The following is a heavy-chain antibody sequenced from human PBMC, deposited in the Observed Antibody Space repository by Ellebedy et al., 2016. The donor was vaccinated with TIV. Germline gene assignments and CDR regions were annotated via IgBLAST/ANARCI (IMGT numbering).Heavy chain of an antibody. J-gene: IGHJ4*02. D-gene: IGHD6-19*01. CDR1: GYSFTSYW. V-gene: IGHV5-10-1*04. CDR2: IDPSDSYT. Sequence: GESLKISCKGSGYSFTSYWISWVRQMPGKGLEWMGRIDPSDSYTNYSPSFQGQVTISADKSISTAYLQWSSLKASGTAMYYCTRGTGYSSGWYPYYFDYWGQGTLVTVSS. CDR3: TRGTGYSSGWYPYYFDY.